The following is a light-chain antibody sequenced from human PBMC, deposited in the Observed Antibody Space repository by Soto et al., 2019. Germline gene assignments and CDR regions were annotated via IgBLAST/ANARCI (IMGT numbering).Light chain of an antibody. Sequence: QPVLTQPPSVSGAPGQRVTNSCTGSSSNIGAGYDVHWYQQLPGTAPKLLIYGNSNRPSGVPDRFSGSKSGTSASLAITGLQAEDEADYYCQSYDSSLSAVVFGGGTKLTVL. V-gene: IGLV1-40*01. CDR3: QSYDSSLSAVV. CDR2: GNS. CDR1: SSNIGAGYD. J-gene: IGLJ2*01.